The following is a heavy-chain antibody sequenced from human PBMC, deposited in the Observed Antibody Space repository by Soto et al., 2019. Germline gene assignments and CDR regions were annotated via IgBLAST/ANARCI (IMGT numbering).Heavy chain of an antibody. J-gene: IGHJ3*02. Sequence: ASVKVSCKGSGYTFTRYGMHWVRQAPGQRLEWMGWINAGTGQVKYSQKFQGRVLITRDTSASTAYMELSSLRSEDTAVYYCARVMTVQAFDIWGQGTMVTVSS. D-gene: IGHD4-17*01. V-gene: IGHV1-3*01. CDR1: GYTFTRYG. CDR3: ARVMTVQAFDI. CDR2: INAGTGQV.